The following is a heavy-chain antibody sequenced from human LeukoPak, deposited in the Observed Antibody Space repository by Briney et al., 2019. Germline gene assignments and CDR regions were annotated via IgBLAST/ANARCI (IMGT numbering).Heavy chain of an antibody. J-gene: IGHJ4*02. CDR3: ARGLDYGDYGDY. Sequence: GSLRLSCSASGFTFSSYGMHWVRQAPGKGLEWVAVIWYDGSNKYYAHSVKGRFTISRDNSKNTLYLQMNSLRAEDTAVYYCARGLDYGDYGDYWGQGTLVTVSS. CDR2: IWYDGSNK. V-gene: IGHV3-33*01. CDR1: GFTFSSYG. D-gene: IGHD4-17*01.